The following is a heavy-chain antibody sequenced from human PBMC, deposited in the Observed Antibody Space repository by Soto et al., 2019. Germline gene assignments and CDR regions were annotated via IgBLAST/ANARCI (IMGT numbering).Heavy chain of an antibody. V-gene: IGHV4-31*03. J-gene: IGHJ4*02. D-gene: IGHD6-6*01. CDR1: GDSISSSGYY. CDR3: ARDGGHYSSSSFDY. CDR2: IYYSGMT. Sequence: QVQLQESGPGLVKPSQTLSLTCTVSGDSISSSGYYWSWIRQHPGKGLEWIGYIYYSGMTSYNPSLKSRLTISVDTSKNQFSLRLSSVTAADTAVYYCARDGGHYSSSSFDYWGQGTLVTVSS.